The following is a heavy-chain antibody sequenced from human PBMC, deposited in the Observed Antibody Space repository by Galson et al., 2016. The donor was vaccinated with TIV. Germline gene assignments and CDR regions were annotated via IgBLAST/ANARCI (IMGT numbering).Heavy chain of an antibody. CDR3: ARDQGAETFAH. J-gene: IGHJ4*02. Sequence: SVKVSCKASGYTFTTYHIHWMRQAPGQGLEWIGIINTTGGAVSYAQTFQGRVTMTRDRSTSTVYLALNSLRSDDAATYYCARDQGAETFAHWGQGTLIAVSS. CDR2: INTTGGAV. D-gene: IGHD1-26*01. V-gene: IGHV1-46*01. CDR1: GYTFTTYH.